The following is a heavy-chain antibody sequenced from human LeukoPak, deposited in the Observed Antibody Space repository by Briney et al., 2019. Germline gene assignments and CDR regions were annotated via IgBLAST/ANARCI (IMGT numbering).Heavy chain of an antibody. CDR1: GVTISGYW. J-gene: IGHJ4*02. V-gene: IGHV3-74*01. D-gene: IGHD6-13*01. CDR3: ARIITAAAGDC. CDR2: VDSDGTTT. Sequence: PGGSLRLSCVASGVTISGYWMHWLRQAPGKGLAWVSRVDSDGTTTRYADSVKGRFTISRDNAKNTVYLQMNSLRAEDTAVYYCARIITAAAGDCWGQGTLVAVSS.